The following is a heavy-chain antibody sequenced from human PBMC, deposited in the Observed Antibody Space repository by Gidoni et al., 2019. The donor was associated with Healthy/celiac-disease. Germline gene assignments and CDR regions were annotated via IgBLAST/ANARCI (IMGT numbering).Heavy chain of an antibody. Sequence: QVQLQQWGAGLLKPSETLSLTCAVYGGSFSGYYWSWIRQPPGKGLEWIGEINHSGSTNYNPSLKSRVTISVDTSKNQFSLKLSSVTAADTAVYYCARAPRITKPFDPWGQGTLVTVSS. CDR1: GGSFSGYY. J-gene: IGHJ5*02. CDR2: INHSGST. V-gene: IGHV4-34*01. CDR3: ARAPRITKPFDP. D-gene: IGHD3-10*01.